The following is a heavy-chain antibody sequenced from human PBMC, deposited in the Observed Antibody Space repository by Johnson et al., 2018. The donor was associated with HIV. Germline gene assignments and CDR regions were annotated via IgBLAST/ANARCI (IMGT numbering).Heavy chain of an antibody. J-gene: IGHJ3*02. D-gene: IGHD3-22*01. CDR3: ANSGLRTYYYDTGVHDVFDI. CDR2: ISSSGTII. Sequence: VQLVESGGGVVQPGGSLRLSCAASGFTFSSYAMSWVRQAPGKGLEWVSYISSSGTIIYYVDSVKGRFTISRDNSKNTLYLQMSSLRDEDTAVYYCANSGLRTYYYDTGVHDVFDIWGQGTMVTVSS. CDR1: GFTFSSYA. V-gene: IGHV3-48*02.